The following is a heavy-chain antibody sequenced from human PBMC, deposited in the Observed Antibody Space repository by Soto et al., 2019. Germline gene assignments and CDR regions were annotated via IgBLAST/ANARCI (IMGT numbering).Heavy chain of an antibody. CDR1: GGSISSGGYY. V-gene: IGHV4-31*03. J-gene: IGHJ3*02. CDR2: IYYSGST. D-gene: IGHD2-2*01. Sequence: PSETLSLTCTVSGGSISSGGYYWSWIRQHPGKGLEWIGYIYYSGSTYYNPSLKSRVAISVDTSKSQFSLKLSSVTAADTAVYYCARGGVVVQGAFDIWGQGTMVTVSS. CDR3: ARGGVVVQGAFDI.